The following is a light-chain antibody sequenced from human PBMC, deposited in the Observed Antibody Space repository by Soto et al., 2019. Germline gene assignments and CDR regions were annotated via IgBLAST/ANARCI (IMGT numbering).Light chain of an antibody. V-gene: IGKV3-20*01. J-gene: IGKJ3*01. Sequence: EIVLTQSPGTLSLSPGERATLSCRASQSVSSRYLAWYQQKPGQAPRLLIYGASSRATGIPVRFSGSGSGTDFTLTITRLEPEDFAVYYCQQYGSSPVFTFGPGTKVEIK. CDR3: QQYGSSPVFT. CDR2: GAS. CDR1: QSVSSRY.